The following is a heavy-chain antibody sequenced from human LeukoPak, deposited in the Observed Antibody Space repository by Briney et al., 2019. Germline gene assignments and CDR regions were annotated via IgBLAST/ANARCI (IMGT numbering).Heavy chain of an antibody. J-gene: IGHJ5*02. CDR1: GGSISSGGYS. D-gene: IGHD1-7*01. Sequence: SETLSLTCAVSGGSISSGGYSWSWIRQPPGKGLEWIGYIYHSGSTYYNPSLKSRVTISVDRSKYQFSLKLSSVTAADTAVYYCARGVAYNWNYVGWFDPWGQGTLVTVSS. CDR3: ARGVAYNWNYVGWFDP. CDR2: IYHSGST. V-gene: IGHV4-30-2*01.